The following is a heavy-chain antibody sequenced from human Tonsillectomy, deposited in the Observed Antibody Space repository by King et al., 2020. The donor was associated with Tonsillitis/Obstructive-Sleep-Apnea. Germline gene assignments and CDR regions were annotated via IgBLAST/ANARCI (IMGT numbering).Heavy chain of an antibody. V-gene: IGHV1-46*01. J-gene: IGHJ6*02. CDR2: INPSGGST. CDR3: AREQFLEWLSVFYYYGMDV. Sequence: VQLVESGAEVKKPGASVKVSCKASGYTFTSYYMHWVRQAPGQGLEWMGIINPSGGSTSYAQKFQGRVTMTRDTSTSTVYMELSSLRSEDTAVYYCAREQFLEWLSVFYYYGMDVWGQGTTVTVSS. D-gene: IGHD3-3*01. CDR1: GYTFTSYY.